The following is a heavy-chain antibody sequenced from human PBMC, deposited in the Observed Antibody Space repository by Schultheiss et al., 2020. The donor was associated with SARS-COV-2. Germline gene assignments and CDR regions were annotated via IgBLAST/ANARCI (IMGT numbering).Heavy chain of an antibody. CDR1: GGSFSGYY. CDR2: IYTSGST. Sequence: SETLSLTCAVYGGSFSGYYWSWIRQPAGKGLEWIGRIYTSGSTNYNPSLKSRVTISVDTSKNQFSLKLSSVTAADTAVYYCARDRPYYDILTGYPHWYFDLWGRGTLVTVSS. V-gene: IGHV4-4*07. D-gene: IGHD3-9*01. J-gene: IGHJ2*01. CDR3: ARDRPYYDILTGYPHWYFDL.